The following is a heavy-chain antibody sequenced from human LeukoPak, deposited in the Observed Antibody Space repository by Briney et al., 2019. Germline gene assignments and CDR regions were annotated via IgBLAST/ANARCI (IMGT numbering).Heavy chain of an antibody. D-gene: IGHD1-26*01. V-gene: IGHV4-59*01. CDR2: IYFSVST. CDR1: GGSISSFY. Sequence: PSETLSLTCTVSGGSISSFYWSWIRQPPGKGLEWIGDIYFSVSTNYNPSLKSRVTISVDTSKNQFSLKLNSVTAADTAVYYCARAAGGTYRDFDYWGQGTLVTVSS. J-gene: IGHJ4*02. CDR3: ARAAGGTYRDFDY.